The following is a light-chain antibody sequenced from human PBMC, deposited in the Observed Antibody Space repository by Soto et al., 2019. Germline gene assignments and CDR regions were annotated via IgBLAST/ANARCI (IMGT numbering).Light chain of an antibody. CDR1: HSVSSSY. J-gene: IGKJ1*01. V-gene: IGKV3-20*01. CDR2: GAS. Sequence: EIVFTQSPGTLSLSPGERATLSCRASHSVSSSYLAWYQQKPSQAPRLLIYGASSRATGIPDRFSGSGSGTDFTLTISRLEPEDFAVYYCQHYGSSPTFGQGTKVDIK. CDR3: QHYGSSPT.